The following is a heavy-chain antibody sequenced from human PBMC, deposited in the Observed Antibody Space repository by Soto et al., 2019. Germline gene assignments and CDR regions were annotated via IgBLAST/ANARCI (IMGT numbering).Heavy chain of an antibody. J-gene: IGHJ5*02. CDR1: GYTFTSYG. V-gene: IGHV1-18*01. CDR2: ISAYNGNT. CDR3: ARDLLEQWVVAATPWDNWFDP. Sequence: ASVKVSCKASGYTFTSYGISWVRQAPGQGLEWMGWISAYNGNTNYAQKLQGRVTMTTDTSTSTAYMELRSLRSDDTAVYYCARDLLEQWVVAATPWDNWFDPWGQGTLVTVSS. D-gene: IGHD2-15*01.